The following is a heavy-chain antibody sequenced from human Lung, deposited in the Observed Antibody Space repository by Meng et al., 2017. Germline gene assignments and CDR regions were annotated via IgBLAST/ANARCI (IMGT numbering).Heavy chain of an antibody. CDR1: GFSFSSYS. CDR2: ISYDGSNE. Sequence: VQVVEAGGGVVQPGRSLRLSCAASGFSFSSYSMHWVRQAPGKGLEWVTLISYDGSNEYYADSVKGRFTISRDNSKNTVYLEMNSLTPEDTAVYYCARTGIVIESRGWFDPWGQGTLVTVSS. J-gene: IGHJ5*02. V-gene: IGHV3-30*01. D-gene: IGHD2/OR15-2a*01. CDR3: ARTGIVIESRGWFDP.